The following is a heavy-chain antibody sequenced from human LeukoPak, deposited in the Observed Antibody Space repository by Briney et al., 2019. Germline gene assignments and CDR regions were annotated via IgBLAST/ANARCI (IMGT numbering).Heavy chain of an antibody. J-gene: IGHJ4*02. V-gene: IGHV3-21*01. Sequence: TTGGSLRLSCAASGFTFSSYSMNWVRQAPGKGLEWVSSISSSSSYIYHADSVKGRFTISRDNAKNSLYLQMNSLRAEDTAVYYCANDYGDYGGDYRGQGTLVTVSS. CDR1: GFTFSSYS. D-gene: IGHD4-17*01. CDR3: ANDYGDYGGDY. CDR2: ISSSSSYI.